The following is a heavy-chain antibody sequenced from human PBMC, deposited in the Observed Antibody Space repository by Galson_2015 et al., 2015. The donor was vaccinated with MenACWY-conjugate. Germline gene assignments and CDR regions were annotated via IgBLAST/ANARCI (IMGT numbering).Heavy chain of an antibody. D-gene: IGHD6-13*01. J-gene: IGHJ4*02. CDR2: ISTYNGNA. CDR3: ARDPSGRHDSSSWFWID. CDR1: GYTFTNFG. Sequence: SVKVSCKAAGYTFTNFGITWVRKAPGQGLEWMGWISTYNGNANYAQKVRDRVMMTTDTSTNTVIMELKSLTSDDTAVYFCARDPSGRHDSSSWFWIDWGQGTPVPVSS. V-gene: IGHV1-18*01.